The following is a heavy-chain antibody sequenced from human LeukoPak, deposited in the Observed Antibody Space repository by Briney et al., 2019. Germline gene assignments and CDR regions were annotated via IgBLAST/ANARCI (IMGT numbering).Heavy chain of an antibody. J-gene: IGHJ5*02. Sequence: SETLSLTCTVSGGSISSGGYYWSWIRQHPGQGLEWIGYIYYSGSTYYNPSLKSRVTISVDTSKNQFSLKLSSVTAADTAVYYCARARWGPDNWNDGNWFDPWGQGTLVTVSS. CDR1: GGSISSGGYY. V-gene: IGHV4-31*03. D-gene: IGHD1-20*01. CDR2: IYYSGST. CDR3: ARARWGPDNWNDGNWFDP.